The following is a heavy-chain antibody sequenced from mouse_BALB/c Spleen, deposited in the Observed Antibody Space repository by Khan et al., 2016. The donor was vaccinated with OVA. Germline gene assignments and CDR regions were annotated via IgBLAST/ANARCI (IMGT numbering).Heavy chain of an antibody. Sequence: QVRLQQSGAELAKPGASVKMSCKASGYTFTSYWMHWVKQRPGQGLEWIGYINPSTGYTEYNQKFKDKATLTADKSSSTAYMQLSSLTSEDSAVXYCARDYYRYDGGGFDYWGQGTTLTVSS. CDR2: INPSTGYT. J-gene: IGHJ2*01. CDR1: GYTFTSYW. CDR3: ARDYYRYDGGGFDY. V-gene: IGHV1-7*01. D-gene: IGHD2-14*01.